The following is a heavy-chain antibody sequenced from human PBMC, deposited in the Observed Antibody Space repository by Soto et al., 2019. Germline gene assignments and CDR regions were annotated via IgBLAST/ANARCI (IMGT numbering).Heavy chain of an antibody. CDR2: IYWDGDK. D-gene: IGHD3-22*01. Sequence: QITLKESGPTLVKPTQTLTLTCTFSGFSLKTSGVGVGWIRQPPGKALEWLALIYWDGDKRYSPSLKSRVTITKDTSKNQVVLRMTNMDPVDTATYYCAQNYYTSGYGRISLIYWVQGTLVAVSS. CDR1: GFSLKTSGVG. J-gene: IGHJ4*02. V-gene: IGHV2-5*02. CDR3: AQNYYTSGYGRISLIY.